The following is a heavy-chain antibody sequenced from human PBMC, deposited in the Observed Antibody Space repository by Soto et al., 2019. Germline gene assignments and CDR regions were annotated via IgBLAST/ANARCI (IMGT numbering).Heavy chain of an antibody. CDR3: ASMITFGGVIVTYFYY. Sequence: PSETLSLTCAVYGGSFSGYYWSWIRQPPGKGLEWIGEINHSGSTNYNPSLKSRVTISVDTSKNQFSLKLSSVTAADTAVYYCASMITFGGVIVTYFYYWGQGNLVTVSS. CDR2: INHSGST. CDR1: GGSFSGYY. J-gene: IGHJ4*02. D-gene: IGHD3-16*02. V-gene: IGHV4-34*01.